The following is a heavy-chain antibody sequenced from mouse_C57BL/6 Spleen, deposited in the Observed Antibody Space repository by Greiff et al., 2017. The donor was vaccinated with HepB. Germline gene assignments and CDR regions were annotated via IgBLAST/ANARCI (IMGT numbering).Heavy chain of an antibody. J-gene: IGHJ2*01. Sequence: EVKLMESGAELVKPGASVKWSCTASGFNIKDYYMHWVKQRTEQGLEWIGRIDPEDGETKYAPKFQGKATITADTSSNTAYLQLSSLTSEDTAVYYCARSDDYDEDFDYWGQGTTLTVSS. CDR2: IDPEDGET. V-gene: IGHV14-2*01. CDR1: GFNIKDYY. CDR3: ARSDDYDEDFDY. D-gene: IGHD2-4*01.